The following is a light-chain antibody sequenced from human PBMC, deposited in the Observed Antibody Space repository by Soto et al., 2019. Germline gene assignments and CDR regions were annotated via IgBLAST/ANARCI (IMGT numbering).Light chain of an antibody. J-gene: IGLJ2*01. CDR2: EVT. CDR1: NSDIGTYNF. V-gene: IGLV2-14*01. Sequence: QSVLTQPASVSGSPGQSITISCTGTNSDIGTYNFVSWYQRPPGKAPKLLIYEVTNRPSGVSSRFSGSKSGSTASLAISGLRPEDEGDYHCAAWDDSVRGVVFGGGTKLTVL. CDR3: AAWDDSVRGVV.